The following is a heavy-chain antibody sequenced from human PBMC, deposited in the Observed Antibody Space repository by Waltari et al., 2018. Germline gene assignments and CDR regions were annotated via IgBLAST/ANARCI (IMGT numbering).Heavy chain of an antibody. D-gene: IGHD1-1*01. V-gene: IGHV3-73*01. Sequence: VESGGGLVQPGGSLKLSCATSGFSFSGSTIHWVRQTSGRGLEWVGRIRRQPFNYATAYSESVKGRFTISRDDSKNTAYLQMNNLMTEDTAVYYCSGGEVTGTDFWGQGTLVTVSS. CDR1: GFSFSGST. CDR2: IRRQPFNYAT. J-gene: IGHJ4*02. CDR3: SGGEVTGTDF.